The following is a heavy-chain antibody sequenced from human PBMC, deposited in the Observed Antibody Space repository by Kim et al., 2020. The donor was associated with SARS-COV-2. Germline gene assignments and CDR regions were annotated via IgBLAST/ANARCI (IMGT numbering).Heavy chain of an antibody. CDR2: IWYDGSNK. V-gene: IGHV3-33*01. Sequence: GGSLRLSCAASGFTFSSYGMHWVRQAPGKGLEWVAVIWYDGSNKYYAASVKGRFTISRDNSKNTLYLQMNSLRAEDTAVYYCARTFGYSSSWYENWGQGTLVTVSS. CDR1: GFTFSSYG. D-gene: IGHD6-13*01. CDR3: ARTFGYSSSWYEN. J-gene: IGHJ4*02.